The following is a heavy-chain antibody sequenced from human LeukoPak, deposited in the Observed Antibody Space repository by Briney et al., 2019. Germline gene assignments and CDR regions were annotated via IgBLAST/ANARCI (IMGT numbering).Heavy chain of an antibody. Sequence: ASVKVSCKVSGYTLTELSMHWVRQATGQGLEWMGWMNPNSGNTGYAQKFQGRVTMTRNTSISTAYMELSSLRSEDTAVYYCARGYWVSYYYGMDVWGQGTTVTVSS. CDR3: ARGYWVSYYYGMDV. CDR1: GYTLTELS. V-gene: IGHV1-8*01. CDR2: MNPNSGNT. D-gene: IGHD2-15*01. J-gene: IGHJ6*02.